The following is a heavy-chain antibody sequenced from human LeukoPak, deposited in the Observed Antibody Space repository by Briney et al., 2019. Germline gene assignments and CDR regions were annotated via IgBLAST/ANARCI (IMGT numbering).Heavy chain of an antibody. CDR1: GFTFSAYG. CDR3: AKEITRPNRAVAGLIY. CDR2: ISYDGTNK. Sequence: GGSLRLSCAASGFTFSAYGMHWVRQAPGKGLEWVAIISYDGTNKYYADSVKGRFTISRDNSKNTLYLQMNSLRAEDTAVYYCAKEITRPNRAVAGLIYWGQGTLVTVSS. J-gene: IGHJ4*02. V-gene: IGHV3-30*18. D-gene: IGHD6-19*01.